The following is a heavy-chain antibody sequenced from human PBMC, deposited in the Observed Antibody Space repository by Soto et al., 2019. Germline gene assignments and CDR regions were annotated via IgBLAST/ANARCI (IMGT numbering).Heavy chain of an antibody. CDR1: GFTFSGYA. J-gene: IGHJ4*02. D-gene: IGHD3-3*01. V-gene: IGHV3-23*01. Sequence: EVQLLESGGALVQPGGSLGLSCAASGFTFSGYAMSWVRQAPGKGLEWVSGISNSADNTYYADSVKGRFTISRDNSKNRLYLQMNSLRAEDTAVYYCAKDFHYTTLLPFFDYWGQGTLVTVSS. CDR3: AKDFHYTTLLPFFDY. CDR2: ISNSADNT.